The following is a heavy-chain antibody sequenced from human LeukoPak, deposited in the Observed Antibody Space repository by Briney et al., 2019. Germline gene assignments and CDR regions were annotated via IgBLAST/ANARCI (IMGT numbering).Heavy chain of an antibody. J-gene: IGHJ4*02. V-gene: IGHV4-34*01. CDR2: INHSGST. D-gene: IGHD2-2*01. CDR3: ASADIVVVPSAMPIFGY. Sequence: SETLSLTCAVYGGSFSDYYWSWIRQPPGKGLEWIEEINHSGSTNYNPSLKSRVTISVDTPKNQFSLKLSSVTAADTAVYYCASADIVVVPSAMPIFGYWGQGTLVTVSS. CDR1: GGSFSDYY.